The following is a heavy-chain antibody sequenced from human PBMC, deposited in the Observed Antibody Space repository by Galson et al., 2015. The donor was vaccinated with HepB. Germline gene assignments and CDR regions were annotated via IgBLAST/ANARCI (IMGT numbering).Heavy chain of an antibody. CDR3: ARSRRPRPGYSYGYDYYGMDV. V-gene: IGHV1-18*01. CDR2: ISAYNGNT. J-gene: IGHJ6*02. D-gene: IGHD5-18*01. Sequence: SVKVSCKASGYTSTSYGISWVRQAPGQGLEWMGWISAYNGNTNYAQKLQGRVTMTTDTSTSTAYMELRSLRSDDTAVYYCARSRRPRPGYSYGYDYYGMDVWGQGTTVTVSS. CDR1: GYTSTSYG.